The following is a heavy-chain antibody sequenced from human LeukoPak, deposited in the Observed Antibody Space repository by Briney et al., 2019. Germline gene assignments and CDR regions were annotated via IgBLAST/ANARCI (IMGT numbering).Heavy chain of an antibody. D-gene: IGHD6-19*01. CDR2: IYYSGST. J-gene: IGHJ1*01. CDR1: GGSISSYY. CDR3: ARVLLPDSSGHEYFQH. V-gene: IGHV4-59*12. Sequence: SSETLSLTCTVSGGSISSYYWSWIRQPPGKGLEWIGYIYYSGSTNYNPSLKSRVTISVDTSKNQFSLKLSSVTAADTAVYYCARVLLPDSSGHEYFQHWGQGTLVTVSS.